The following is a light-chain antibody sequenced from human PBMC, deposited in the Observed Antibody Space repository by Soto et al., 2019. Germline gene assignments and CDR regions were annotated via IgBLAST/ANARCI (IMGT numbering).Light chain of an antibody. CDR2: GAS. Sequence: DIVMTQSPATLSVPPGERATLSCRASQSVSSNLAWYQQKPGQAPRLLIYGASTRATGIPARFSGSGSGTEFTLTISSLQSEDFAVYYCQQYNNWPPWTFGQGTKVDI. V-gene: IGKV3-15*01. CDR3: QQYNNWPPWT. J-gene: IGKJ1*01. CDR1: QSVSSN.